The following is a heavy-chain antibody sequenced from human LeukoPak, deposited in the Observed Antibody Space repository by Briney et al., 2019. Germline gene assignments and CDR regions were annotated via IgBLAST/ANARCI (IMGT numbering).Heavy chain of an antibody. D-gene: IGHD3-22*01. Sequence: SQTLSLTCTVSGGSISSGGYYWSWIRQPPGKGLEWIVYIYHSGSTYYNPSLKSRVTISVDTSKNQFSLKLSSVTAADTAVYYCARGGNYYDSSGYSYYFDYWGQGTLVTVSS. CDR1: GGSISSGGYY. V-gene: IGHV4-30-2*01. CDR3: ARGGNYYDSSGYSYYFDY. CDR2: IYHSGST. J-gene: IGHJ4*02.